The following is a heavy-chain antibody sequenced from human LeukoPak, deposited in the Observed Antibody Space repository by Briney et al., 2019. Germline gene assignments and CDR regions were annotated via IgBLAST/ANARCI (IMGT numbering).Heavy chain of an antibody. CDR1: GFTFSSYS. Sequence: GRSLRLSCAASGFTFSSYSIHWVRQAPGKGLEWVAVISYDGSRYYADSVKGRFIISRDTSNKTAYLEMNSLRVDDTAVYYCARDVISRQMITLGLGFWGQGTLVTVSS. CDR3: ARDVISRQMITLGLGF. D-gene: IGHD1-20*01. J-gene: IGHJ4*02. CDR2: ISYDGSR. V-gene: IGHV3-30*03.